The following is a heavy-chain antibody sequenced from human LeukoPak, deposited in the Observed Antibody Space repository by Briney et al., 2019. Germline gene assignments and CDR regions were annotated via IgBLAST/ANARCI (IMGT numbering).Heavy chain of an antibody. CDR3: ARGVTDYADHNWLDP. CDR2: SGSGGST. CDR1: GFTVSTNF. J-gene: IGHJ5*02. V-gene: IGHV3-53*01. Sequence: GGSLRLSCAASGFTVSTNFMMRCVRQPGREGVGLAAVSGSGGSTYYADSVKGRFTISRDDSKNTLYLQMNGLRAEDTAVYYCARGVTDYADHNWLDPWGQGTLVTVSS. D-gene: IGHD4-17*01.